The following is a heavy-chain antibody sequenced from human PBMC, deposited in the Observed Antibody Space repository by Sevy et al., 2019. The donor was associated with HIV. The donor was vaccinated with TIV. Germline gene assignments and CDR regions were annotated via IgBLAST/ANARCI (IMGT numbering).Heavy chain of an antibody. CDR3: THGRSSGHYLDN. CDR2: SRSKANSYAT. D-gene: IGHD3-22*01. V-gene: IGHV3-73*01. Sequence: GGSLRLSCAGSGFIFSGSAMHWVRQAPGKGLEWVGRSRSKANSYATAYAASVKGRFTISRDDSKNTAYLQMNSLKTEDTAVYYCTHGRSSGHYLDNWGQGTLVTVSS. CDR1: GFIFSGSA. J-gene: IGHJ4*02.